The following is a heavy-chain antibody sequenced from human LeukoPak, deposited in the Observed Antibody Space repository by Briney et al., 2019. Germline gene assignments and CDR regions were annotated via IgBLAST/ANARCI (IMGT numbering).Heavy chain of an antibody. V-gene: IGHV1-8*02. D-gene: IGHD6-19*01. CDR3: VRVSSGWLDFDY. CDR2: TNPNSGKT. Sequence: ASVKVSCTASGYTFTSYGINWVRQAPGQGLEWMGWTNPNSGKTGYVRKFQGRVTMTRDTSISTAYMELSSLTSEDTAVYYCVRVSSGWLDFDYWGQGTLVTVSS. J-gene: IGHJ4*02. CDR1: GYTFTSYG.